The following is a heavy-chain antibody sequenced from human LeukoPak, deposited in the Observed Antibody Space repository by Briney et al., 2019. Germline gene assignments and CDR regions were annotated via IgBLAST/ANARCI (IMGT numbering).Heavy chain of an antibody. CDR3: AREYFYGMDV. CDR1: GFPFSTYY. V-gene: IGHV3-72*01. CDR2: SRAKGDSYST. Sequence: TGGSLRLSCAASGFPFSTYYMDWVRQAPGKGLECVGLSRAKGDSYSTEYAASVRGRFSISRDESQNSMFLHMNSLKTEDTAVYFCAREYFYGMDVWGQGTTVTVSS. J-gene: IGHJ6*02.